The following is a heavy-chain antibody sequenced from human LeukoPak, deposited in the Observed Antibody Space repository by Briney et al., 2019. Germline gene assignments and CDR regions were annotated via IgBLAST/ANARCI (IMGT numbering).Heavy chain of an antibody. CDR1: GFTFSSYG. Sequence: TGGSLRLSCAASGFTFSSYGMHWVRQAPGKGLEWVAVISYDGSNKYYADSVKGRFTISRDNSKNTLYLQMNSLRAEDTAVYYCVLSAPTGGSMTDWGQGTLVTVSS. CDR2: ISYDGSNK. D-gene: IGHD3-16*01. J-gene: IGHJ4*02. CDR3: VLSAPTGGSMTD. V-gene: IGHV3-30*03.